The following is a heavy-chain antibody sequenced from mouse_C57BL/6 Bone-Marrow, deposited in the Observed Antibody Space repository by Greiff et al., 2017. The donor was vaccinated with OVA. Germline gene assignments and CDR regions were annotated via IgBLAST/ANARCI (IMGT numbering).Heavy chain of an antibody. V-gene: IGHV14-1*01. CDR2: IVPGGGDT. CDR3: TLIYYGYGDMDY. Sequence: VQLQQSGAELVRPGASVKLSCTASGYTFTDYYMHWVKQRPEHGLEWIGKIVPGGGDTEYTPKFQGKATMTADTSSNTAYLQLSSLTSEDTAVNECTLIYYGYGDMDYWGQGTTLTVSS. D-gene: IGHD2-2*01. CDR1: GYTFTDYY. J-gene: IGHJ2*01.